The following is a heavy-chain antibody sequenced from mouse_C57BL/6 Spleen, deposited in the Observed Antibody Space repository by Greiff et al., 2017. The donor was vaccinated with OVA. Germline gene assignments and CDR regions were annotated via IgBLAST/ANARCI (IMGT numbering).Heavy chain of an antibody. CDR2: IDPETGGT. CDR1: GYTFTDYE. V-gene: IGHV1-15*01. CDR3: TRPTTVVDWFAY. J-gene: IGHJ3*01. D-gene: IGHD1-1*01. Sequence: VKLMESGAELVRPGASVTLSCKASGYTFTDYEMHWVKQTPVHGLEWIGAIDPETGGTAYNQKSKGKAILTADKSSSTAYMELRSLTSEDSAVYYCTRPTTVVDWFAYWGQGTLVTVSA.